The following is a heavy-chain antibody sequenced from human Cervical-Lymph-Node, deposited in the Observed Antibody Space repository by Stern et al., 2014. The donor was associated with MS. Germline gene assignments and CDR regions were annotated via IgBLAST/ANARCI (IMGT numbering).Heavy chain of an antibody. CDR1: GGTLNSYA. CDR2: IIPFLGGP. D-gene: IGHD5-12*01. CDR3: AKGEGGYGEADDFDL. Sequence: VQLVESGAEVKKPGSSVRVSCEPSGGTLNSYAISWVRQTPGLGLQWMGRIIPFLGGPDYAPQFPDRLTNSAAKSTSGSHMELSSLTSEDTAIYYCAKGEGGYGEADDFDLWGQGTMVSVSS. J-gene: IGHJ3*01. V-gene: IGHV1-69*09.